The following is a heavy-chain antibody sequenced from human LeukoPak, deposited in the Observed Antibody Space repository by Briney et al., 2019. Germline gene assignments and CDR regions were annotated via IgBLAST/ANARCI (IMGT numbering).Heavy chain of an antibody. J-gene: IGHJ6*02. CDR1: GGTFSSYA. CDR3: AMGEYSSSFVGYYGMDV. Sequence: GASVKVSCKASGGTFSSYAISWVRQAPGQGLEWMGGIIPIFGTANYAQKFQGRVTITADESTSTAYMELSSLRSEDTAVYYCAMGEYSSSFVGYYGMDVWGQGTTVTVSS. D-gene: IGHD6-6*01. CDR2: IIPIFGTA. V-gene: IGHV1-69*13.